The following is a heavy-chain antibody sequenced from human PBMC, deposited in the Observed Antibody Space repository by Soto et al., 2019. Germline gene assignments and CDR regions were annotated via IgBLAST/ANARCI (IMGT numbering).Heavy chain of an antibody. CDR3: ARAAATGHHVVPDF. V-gene: IGHV4-31*03. J-gene: IGHJ4*02. D-gene: IGHD6-13*01. Sequence: QVQLQESGPGLVKPSQTLSLTCKVSGASLSSGDYYWNWIRQLPGKGLEWIGYIYYTRVTSYNPSLTSRVTMSVDTSKQQFSLKMNSVTAADTAVYFCARAAATGHHVVPDFWGQGALVTVSS. CDR1: GASLSSGDYY. CDR2: IYYTRVT.